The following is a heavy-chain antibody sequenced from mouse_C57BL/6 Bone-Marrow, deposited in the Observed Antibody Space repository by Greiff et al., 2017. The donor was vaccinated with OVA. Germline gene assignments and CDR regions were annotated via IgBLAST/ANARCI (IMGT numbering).Heavy chain of an antibody. CDR3: ARHVPHYYGSSYGYFDV. D-gene: IGHD1-1*01. CDR2: ISNGGCST. CDR1: GFTFCDYY. J-gene: IGHJ1*03. Sequence: EVKVVESGGGLVQPGGSLQLSCAASGFTFCDYYIYLVRPTPEKRLEWVAYISNGGCSTYYPDTVKGRFTISRDNAKNTLYLQMSRLKSEDTAMYYCARHVPHYYGSSYGYFDVWGTGTTVTVSS. V-gene: IGHV5-12*01.